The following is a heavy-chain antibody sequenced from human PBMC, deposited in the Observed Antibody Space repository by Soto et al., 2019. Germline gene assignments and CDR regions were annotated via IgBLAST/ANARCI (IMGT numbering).Heavy chain of an antibody. Sequence: SVKVSCKASGGTFSSYAISWVRQAPGQGLEWMGGIIPIFGTANYAQKFQGRVTITADESTSTAYMELSSLRSEDTAVYYCARQSRTVVTAILYLRYYGMDVWGQGTTVTVS. CDR3: ARQSRTVVTAILYLRYYGMDV. J-gene: IGHJ6*02. CDR2: IIPIFGTA. D-gene: IGHD2-21*02. CDR1: GGTFSSYA. V-gene: IGHV1-69*13.